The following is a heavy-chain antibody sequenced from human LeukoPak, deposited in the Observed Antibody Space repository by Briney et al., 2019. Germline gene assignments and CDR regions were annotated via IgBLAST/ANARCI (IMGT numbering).Heavy chain of an antibody. CDR2: IWYDGSNK. D-gene: IGHD3-22*01. CDR3: AREAYYYDSSGYYEGNWFDP. V-gene: IGHV3-33*01. CDR1: GFTFSSYG. J-gene: IGHJ5*02. Sequence: GRSLRLSCAASGFTFSSYGMHWVRQAPGKGLEWVAVIWYDGSNKYYADSVKGRFTISRDNSKNTLYLQMNSLRAEDTAVYYCAREAYYYDSSGYYEGNWFDPWGQGTLVTVSS.